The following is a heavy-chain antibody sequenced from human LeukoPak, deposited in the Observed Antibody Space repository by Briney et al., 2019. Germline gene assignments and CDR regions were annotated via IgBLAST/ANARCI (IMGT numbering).Heavy chain of an antibody. CDR2: INWNGDST. CDR3: ARARGSGYYFVPFH. CDR1: GFTFDDHG. V-gene: IGHV3-20*04. J-gene: IGHJ4*02. Sequence: GGSLRLSCAASGFTFDDHGMTWVRQAPGKGLEWVSGINWNGDSTGYADSVKGRFTISRDNAKNSLYLQMNSLRAEDTAFYYCARARGSGYYFVPFHWGQGTLVTVSS. D-gene: IGHD3-22*01.